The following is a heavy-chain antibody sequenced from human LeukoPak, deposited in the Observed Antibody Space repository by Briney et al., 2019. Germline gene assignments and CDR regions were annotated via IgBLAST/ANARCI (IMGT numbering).Heavy chain of an antibody. D-gene: IGHD2-2*01. V-gene: IGHV3-11*04. CDR2: ISSSGSTI. CDR3: AKDSLLMPDY. CDR1: GFTFSDYY. J-gene: IGHJ4*02. Sequence: GGSLRLSCAASGFTFSDYYMSWIRQAPGKGLEWVSYISSSGSTIYYADSVKGRFTISRDNSKNTLYLQMNSLRAEDTAVYYCAKDSLLMPDYWGQGTLVTVSS.